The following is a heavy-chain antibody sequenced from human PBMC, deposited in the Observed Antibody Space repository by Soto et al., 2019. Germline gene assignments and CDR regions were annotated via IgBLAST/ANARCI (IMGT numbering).Heavy chain of an antibody. D-gene: IGHD3-9*01. CDR3: ARGRYYDILTGYYFSNPSRTDFDY. Sequence: QVQLVESGGGVVQPGRSLRLSCAASGFTFSSYGMHWVRQAPGKGLEWVAVIWYDGSNKYYADSVKGRFTISRDNSKNTLYLQMNSLRAEDTAVYYCARGRYYDILTGYYFSNPSRTDFDYWGQGTLVTVSS. J-gene: IGHJ4*02. CDR2: IWYDGSNK. V-gene: IGHV3-33*01. CDR1: GFTFSSYG.